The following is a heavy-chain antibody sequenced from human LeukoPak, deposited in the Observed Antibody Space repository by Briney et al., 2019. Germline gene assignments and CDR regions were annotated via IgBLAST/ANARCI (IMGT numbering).Heavy chain of an antibody. D-gene: IGHD3-22*01. CDR3: ASSGYPEDAFDI. J-gene: IGHJ3*02. Sequence: GGSLRLSCAASGFTFSSYGMHWVRQAPGKGLEWVAVIWYDGSNKYYADSVKGRFTISRDNSKNTLYLQMNSLRSEDTAVYYCASSGYPEDAFDIWGQGTMVTVSS. CDR2: IWYDGSNK. CDR1: GFTFSSYG. V-gene: IGHV3-33*01.